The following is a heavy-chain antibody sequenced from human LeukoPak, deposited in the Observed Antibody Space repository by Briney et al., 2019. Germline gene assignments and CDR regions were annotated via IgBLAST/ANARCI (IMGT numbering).Heavy chain of an antibody. CDR2: ISAYNGNT. D-gene: IGHD2-2*02. CDR3: AGTCSSSSCYMVL. J-gene: IGHJ4*02. V-gene: IGHV1-18*01. CDR1: GYTFTSYG. Sequence: ASVKVSCKASGYTFTSYGISWVRQAPGQGLEWMGWISAYNGNTNYAQKLQGRVTLTTDTSTSTAYMELRSLRSDDTALYYCAGTCSSSSCYMVLWGQGTLVTVSS.